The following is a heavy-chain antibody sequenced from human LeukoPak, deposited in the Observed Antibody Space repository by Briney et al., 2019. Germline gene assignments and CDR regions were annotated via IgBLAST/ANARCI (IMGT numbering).Heavy chain of an antibody. V-gene: IGHV3-74*01. J-gene: IGHJ3*02. CDR1: GFTLSSYW. CDR2: INSDGSDT. D-gene: IGHD3-3*01. Sequence: GGSLRLSCAASGFTLSSYWMHWVRQAPGKGLVWVSRINSDGSDTIYGDSVKGRFTVSRDNAKNSLYLQMNSLRAEDTAVYYCARSFYDFLNGPYEEAFDMWGQGTMVTVSS. CDR3: ARSFYDFLNGPYEEAFDM.